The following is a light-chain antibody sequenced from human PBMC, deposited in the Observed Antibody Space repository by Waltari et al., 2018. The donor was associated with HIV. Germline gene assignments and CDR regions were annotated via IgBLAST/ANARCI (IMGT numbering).Light chain of an antibody. CDR2: EVS. CDR3: SSYRTGSTVYV. CDR1: SSDVGGYNY. J-gene: IGLJ1*01. V-gene: IGLV2-14*01. Sequence: QSALTQPASVSGSPGQSITISCTGTSSDVGGYNYVSWYQQHPGKAPKFLIYEVSSRPSGVSTRFSGSKSGNTASLTISGLQAEDEADYYCSSYRTGSTVYVFGTGTKVTVL.